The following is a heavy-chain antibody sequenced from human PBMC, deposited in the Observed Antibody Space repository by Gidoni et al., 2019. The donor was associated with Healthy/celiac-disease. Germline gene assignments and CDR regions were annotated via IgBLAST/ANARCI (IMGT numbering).Heavy chain of an antibody. CDR2: IIPSLGIA. D-gene: IGHD6-6*01. CDR1: GGTFSSYT. Sequence: QVQLVQSGAEVKKPGSSVKVSCKASGGTFSSYTISWVRQAPGQGLEWMGRIIPSLGIANYAQKFQGRVTITADKSTSTAYMELSSLRSEDTAVYYCARRRYSSSSYYYGMDVWGQGTTVTVSS. V-gene: IGHV1-69*02. CDR3: ARRRYSSSSYYYGMDV. J-gene: IGHJ6*02.